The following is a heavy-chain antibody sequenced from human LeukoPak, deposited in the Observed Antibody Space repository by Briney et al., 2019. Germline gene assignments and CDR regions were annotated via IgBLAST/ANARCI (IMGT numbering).Heavy chain of an antibody. CDR1: GFTFDDYA. V-gene: IGHV3-9*01. D-gene: IGHD3-3*01. CDR2: ISWNSGSI. Sequence: GRSLRLSCAASGFTFDDYAMHWVRQAPGKGLEWVSGISWNSGSIGYADSVKGRFTISRDNAKNSLYLQMNSLRAEDTAVYCCARDAKRITIFGVVMGRHNWFDPWGQGTLVTVSS. J-gene: IGHJ5*02. CDR3: ARDAKRITIFGVVMGRHNWFDP.